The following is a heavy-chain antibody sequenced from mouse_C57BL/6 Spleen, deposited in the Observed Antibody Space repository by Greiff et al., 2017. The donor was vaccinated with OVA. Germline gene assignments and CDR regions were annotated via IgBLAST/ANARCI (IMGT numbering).Heavy chain of an antibody. Sequence: EVKVEESGPGLVKPSQSLSLTCSVTGYSITSGYYWNWIRQFPGNKLEWMGYISYDGSNNYNPSLKNRISITRDTSKNQFFLKLNSVTTEDTATYYCARGNYYGSSYFDYWGQGTTLTVSS. CDR3: ARGNYYGSSYFDY. D-gene: IGHD1-1*01. J-gene: IGHJ2*01. CDR1: GYSITSGYY. V-gene: IGHV3-6*01. CDR2: ISYDGSN.